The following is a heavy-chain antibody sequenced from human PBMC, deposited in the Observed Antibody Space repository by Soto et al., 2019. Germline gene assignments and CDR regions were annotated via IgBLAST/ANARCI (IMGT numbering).Heavy chain of an antibody. CDR2: ISAYNGNT. CDR3: ARGTYSSGWYPWDY. Sequence: ASVKVSCKASGYTFTSYGISWVRQAPGQGLEWMGRISAYNGNTNYAQKLQGRVTMTTDTSTSTAYIELRSLRSDDTAVYYCARGTYSSGWYPWDYWGQGTLVTVSS. J-gene: IGHJ4*02. V-gene: IGHV1-18*01. D-gene: IGHD6-19*01. CDR1: GYTFTSYG.